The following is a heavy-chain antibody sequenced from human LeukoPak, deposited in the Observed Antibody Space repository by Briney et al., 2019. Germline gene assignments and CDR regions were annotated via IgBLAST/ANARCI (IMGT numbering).Heavy chain of an antibody. J-gene: IGHJ4*02. Sequence: PGGSLRLSCAASGFIFSSYGMHWVRQPPGKGLEWVAFIRSDGSDTSSAASVKGRFTISRDNSKNTLWQQKNSLRAENTAVYYCAKHDSSSDFWGQGTLVTVSS. CDR3: AKHDSSSDF. V-gene: IGHV3-30*02. CDR1: GFIFSSYG. D-gene: IGHD3-22*01. CDR2: IRSDGSDT.